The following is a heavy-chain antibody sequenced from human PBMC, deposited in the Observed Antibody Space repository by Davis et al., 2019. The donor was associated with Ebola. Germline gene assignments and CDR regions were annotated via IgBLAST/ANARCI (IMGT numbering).Heavy chain of an antibody. V-gene: IGHV3-74*01. Sequence: PGGSLRLSCAASGFTFSSYWMHWVRQAPGKGLVWVSRINSDGSSPSYAASVKGRFTISRDNAKNSLYLQMNSLRAEDTAVYYCATDRTYYYDSSGYYYYYYGMDVWGQGTTVTVSS. J-gene: IGHJ6*02. CDR3: ATDRTYYYDSSGYYYYYYGMDV. CDR1: GFTFSSYW. CDR2: INSDGSSP. D-gene: IGHD3-22*01.